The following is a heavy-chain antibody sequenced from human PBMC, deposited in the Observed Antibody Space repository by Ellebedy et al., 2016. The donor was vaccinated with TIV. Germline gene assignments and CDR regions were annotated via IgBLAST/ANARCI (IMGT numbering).Heavy chain of an antibody. Sequence: ASVKVSXKASGYTFTGYYMHWVRQAPGQGLEWMGIINPSGGSTSYAQKFQGRVTMTRNTSISTAYMELSSLRSEDTAVYYCARGVVGATGTIRSRRYYFDYWGQGTLVTVSS. CDR1: GYTFTGYY. CDR3: ARGVVGATGTIRSRRYYFDY. D-gene: IGHD1-26*01. J-gene: IGHJ4*02. CDR2: INPSGGST. V-gene: IGHV1-46*01.